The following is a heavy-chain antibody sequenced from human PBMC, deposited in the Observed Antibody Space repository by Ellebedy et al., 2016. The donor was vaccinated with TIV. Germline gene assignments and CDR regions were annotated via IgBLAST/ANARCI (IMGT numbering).Heavy chain of an antibody. CDR3: ARASVVGHYFYGLDV. D-gene: IGHD2-21*01. CDR1: GDTFDIKA. Sequence: AASVKVSCKASGDTFDIKAISWVRQAPGQGLEWMAGIIPIYGSPAYAQSLQGRVSITAAEYTRTSYLKLSSLRSDDTAVYYCARASVVGHYFYGLDVWGQGTTVIVSS. CDR2: IIPIYGSP. V-gene: IGHV1-69*13. J-gene: IGHJ6*02.